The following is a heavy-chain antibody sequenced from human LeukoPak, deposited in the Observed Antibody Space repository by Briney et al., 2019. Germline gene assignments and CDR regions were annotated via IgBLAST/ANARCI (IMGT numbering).Heavy chain of an antibody. Sequence: PGGSLRLSCAASGFTVSSNYMSWVRQAPGKGLEWVSVIYSGGSTYYADSVKGRFTISRDNSKSTLYLQMNSLRAEDTAVYYCARARRPIAAAGTFFDYWGQGTLVTVSS. CDR3: ARARRPIAAAGTFFDY. CDR1: GFTVSSNY. CDR2: IYSGGST. D-gene: IGHD6-13*01. V-gene: IGHV3-53*01. J-gene: IGHJ4*02.